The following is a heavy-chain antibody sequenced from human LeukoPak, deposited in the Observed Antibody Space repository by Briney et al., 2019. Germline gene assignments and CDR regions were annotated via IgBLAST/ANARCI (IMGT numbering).Heavy chain of an antibody. CDR1: GGSLEGLY. CDR2: VFHTGVT. Sequence: SETLSLTCTVSGGSLEGLYWSWIRQSPEKGLEWIGNVFHTGVTSYNLSLKSRVTISVDRSRNQFSLTMTSMTAADTAIYYCTRGGGSGYYFGIPRYYFDAWGQGVLVTVSS. J-gene: IGHJ4*02. V-gene: IGHV4-59*11. CDR3: TRGGGSGYYFGIPRYYFDA. D-gene: IGHD3-22*01.